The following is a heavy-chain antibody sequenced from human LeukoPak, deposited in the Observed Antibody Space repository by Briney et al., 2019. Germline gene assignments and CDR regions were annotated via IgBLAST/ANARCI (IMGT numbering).Heavy chain of an antibody. V-gene: IGHV3-30*02. D-gene: IGHD5-12*01. J-gene: IGHJ4*02. CDR3: AKETSSGYDFDY. Sequence: GRSLRLSCAASGFTFSSYGMHWVRQAPGKGLEWVAFIRYDGSNKYYADSVKGRFTISRDNSKNTLYLQMNSLRAEDTAVYYCAKETSSGYDFDYWGQGTLVTVSS. CDR2: IRYDGSNK. CDR1: GFTFSSYG.